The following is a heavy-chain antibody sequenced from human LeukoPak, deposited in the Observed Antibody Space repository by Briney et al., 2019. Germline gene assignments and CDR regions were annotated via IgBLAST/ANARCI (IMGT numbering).Heavy chain of an antibody. Sequence: ASVKVSCKASGYTFTCYYMHWVRQAPGQGLEWMGWINPNSGGTDYAQKFQGRVTMTRDTSISTAYMELSRLRSDDTAVYYCATAGMVRGVIKSPDYWGQGTLVTVSS. CDR2: INPNSGGT. V-gene: IGHV1-2*02. CDR1: GYTFTCYY. D-gene: IGHD3-10*01. CDR3: ATAGMVRGVIKSPDY. J-gene: IGHJ4*02.